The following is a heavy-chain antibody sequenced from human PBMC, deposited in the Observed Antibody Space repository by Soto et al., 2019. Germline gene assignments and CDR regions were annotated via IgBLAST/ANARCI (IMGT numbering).Heavy chain of an antibody. J-gene: IGHJ3*02. CDR1: GFTFSDYY. CDR3: ANGYGDYGRQSYDAFDI. D-gene: IGHD4-17*01. CDR2: ISYDGSNK. V-gene: IGHV3-30*18. Sequence: QPGWSIRLSCAASGFTFSDYYMSWIRQAQGKGLEWVAVISYDGSNKYYADSVKGRFTISRDNSKNTLYLQMNSLRAEDTAVYYCANGYGDYGRQSYDAFDIWGPGTMVTVSS.